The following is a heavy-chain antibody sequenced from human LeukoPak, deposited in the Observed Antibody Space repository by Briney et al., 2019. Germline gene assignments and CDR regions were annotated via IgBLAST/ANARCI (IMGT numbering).Heavy chain of an antibody. CDR3: ARDGVVVPAARGGAFDI. D-gene: IGHD2-2*01. CDR2: IYHSGST. J-gene: IGHJ3*02. Sequence: PSETLSLTCAVSGGSISSSNWWSWVRPPPGKGLEWIGEIYHSGSTNYNPSLKSRVTISVDKSKNQFSLKLSSVTAADTAVYYCARDGVVVPAARGGAFDIWGQGTMVTVSS. V-gene: IGHV4-4*02. CDR1: GGSISSSNW.